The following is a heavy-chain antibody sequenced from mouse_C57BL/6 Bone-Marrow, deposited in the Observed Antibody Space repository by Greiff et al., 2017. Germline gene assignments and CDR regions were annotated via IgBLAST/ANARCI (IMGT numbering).Heavy chain of an antibody. V-gene: IGHV2-4*01. CDR2: LWSGGST. J-gene: IGHJ1*03. Sequence: VQLQQSGPGLVQPSQSLSITCTVSGFSLTSYGVHWVRQPPGKGLEWLGVLWSGGSTDYNAAFISRLSISKDNSKSQVFFKMNSLQAEDTAIYYCASLNYYGSFFAVWGTGTTVTVSS. CDR3: ASLNYYGSFFAV. D-gene: IGHD1-1*01. CDR1: GFSLTSYG.